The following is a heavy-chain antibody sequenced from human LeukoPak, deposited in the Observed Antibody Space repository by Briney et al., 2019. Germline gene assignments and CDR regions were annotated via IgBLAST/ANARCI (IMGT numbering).Heavy chain of an antibody. V-gene: IGHV1-2*02. CDR2: INPNSGGT. D-gene: IGHD3-22*01. Sequence: ASVEVSCKASGYTFTGYYMHWVRQAPGQGLEWMGWINPNSGGTNYAQKFQGRVTMTRDTSISTAYMELSRLRSDDTAVYYCARESRGILNYFDFWGQGTLVTVSS. CDR3: ARESRGILNYFDF. CDR1: GYTFTGYY. J-gene: IGHJ4*02.